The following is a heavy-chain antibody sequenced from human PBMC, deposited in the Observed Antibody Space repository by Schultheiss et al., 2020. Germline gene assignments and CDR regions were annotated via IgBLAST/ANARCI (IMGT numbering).Heavy chain of an antibody. D-gene: IGHD4-11*01. J-gene: IGHJ6*03. Sequence: GESLKISCAASGFSFSSYGMHWVRQAPGKGLEWVAVIWYDGSNKYYADSVKGRFTISRDNSKNTLYLQMNSLRAEDTAVYYCARDGTTVTTSSYYYYMDVWGKGTTVTVS. V-gene: IGHV3-33*08. CDR2: IWYDGSNK. CDR1: GFSFSSYG. CDR3: ARDGTTVTTSSYYYYMDV.